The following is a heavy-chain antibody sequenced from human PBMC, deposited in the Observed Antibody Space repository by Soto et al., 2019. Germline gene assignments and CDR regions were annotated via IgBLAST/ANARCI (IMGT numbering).Heavy chain of an antibody. V-gene: IGHV3-23*01. CDR3: AREGDFGDNGADY. J-gene: IGHJ4*02. CDR2: MSGSSSTT. D-gene: IGHD4-17*01. Sequence: EVRLLESGGGLVKPGGSLRLSCATSGLTFSNYAMSWVRQAPGGGLEWVSSMSGSSSTTYYADSVRGRFTISRDRSKNTLYLQMSSLRAEDTALYYCAREGDFGDNGADYWGQGTLVTVSS. CDR1: GLTFSNYA.